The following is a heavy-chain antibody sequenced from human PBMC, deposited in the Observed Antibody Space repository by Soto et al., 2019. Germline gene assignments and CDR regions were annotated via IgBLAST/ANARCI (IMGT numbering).Heavy chain of an antibody. Sequence: GGSMRLSCAASGFTFSSSAMHWVRQAPGKGLEWVAVISYDGSNKYYADSVKGRFTISRDNSKNTLYLQMNSLRAEDTAVYYCGRDSLDGYRYGTMDYWVQGTTVTVSS. J-gene: IGHJ6*02. V-gene: IGHV3-30-3*01. CDR2: ISYDGSNK. D-gene: IGHD2-21*01. CDR3: GRDSLDGYRYGTMDY. CDR1: GFTFSSSA.